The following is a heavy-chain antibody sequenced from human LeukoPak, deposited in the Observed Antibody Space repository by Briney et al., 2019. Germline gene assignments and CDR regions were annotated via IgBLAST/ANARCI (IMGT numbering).Heavy chain of an antibody. D-gene: IGHD3-10*01. Sequence: PSETLSLTCTVSGASISSGDYYWSWIRQPPGKGLEWIGYIYYSGSTYYNPSLKSRVTISVDTSKNQFSLKLSSVTAADTAVYYCARFQETYYYGSGSYPPDYWGQGTLVTVSS. V-gene: IGHV4-30-4*01. CDR2: IYYSGST. CDR1: GASISSGDYY. CDR3: ARFQETYYYGSGSYPPDY. J-gene: IGHJ4*02.